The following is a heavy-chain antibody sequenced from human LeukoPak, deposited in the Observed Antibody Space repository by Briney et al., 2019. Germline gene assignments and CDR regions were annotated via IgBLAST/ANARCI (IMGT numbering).Heavy chain of an antibody. Sequence: KTSETLSLTCAVYGGSFSGYYWSWIRQPPGKGLEWIGEINHSGSTNYNPSLKSRVTISVDTSKNQFSLKLSSVTAADTAVYYCASQGAAAGTEHDYWDQGTLVTVSS. CDR3: ASQGAAAGTEHDY. J-gene: IGHJ4*02. CDR1: GGSFSGYY. CDR2: INHSGST. V-gene: IGHV4-34*01. D-gene: IGHD6-13*01.